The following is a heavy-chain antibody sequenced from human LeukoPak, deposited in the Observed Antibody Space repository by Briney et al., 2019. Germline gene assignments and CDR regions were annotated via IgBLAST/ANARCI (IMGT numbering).Heavy chain of an antibody. J-gene: IGHJ4*02. D-gene: IGHD3-3*01. CDR1: GFTFSSYW. Sequence: GGSLRLSCAASGFTFSSYWMSWVRQAPGKGLEWVANIKQDGSEKYYVDSVKGRFTISRDNAKNSLYLQMNSLRAEDTAVYYCARGLTYFWSGYYHYFDYWGQGTLVTVSS. CDR2: IKQDGSEK. V-gene: IGHV3-7*01. CDR3: ARGLTYFWSGYYHYFDY.